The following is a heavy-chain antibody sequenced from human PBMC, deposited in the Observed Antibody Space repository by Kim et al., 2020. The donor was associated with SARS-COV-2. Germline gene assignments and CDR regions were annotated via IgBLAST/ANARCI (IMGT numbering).Heavy chain of an antibody. V-gene: IGHV3-7*01. CDR3: AIEDGRS. J-gene: IGHJ5*02. Sequence: GGSLRLSCVGSHFTLSPYGMFWVRQAPGKGLEWVANIKKDGSEPYYVDSVKGRFTISRDNAKNSLFLQMNNLRADDTALYYCAIEDGRSWGQGTLVTVSS. CDR2: IKKDGSEP. CDR1: HFTLSPYG.